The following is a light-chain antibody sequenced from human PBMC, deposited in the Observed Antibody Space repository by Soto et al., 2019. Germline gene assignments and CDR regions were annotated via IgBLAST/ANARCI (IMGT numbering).Light chain of an antibody. CDR3: QQYNNLPQT. J-gene: IGKJ1*01. V-gene: IGKV3-15*01. CDR1: QSVSSN. CDR2: GAS. Sequence: EIVMTQSPATLSVSPGERATLSCRASQSVSSNLAWYQQKPGQAPRLLIYGASTRATGIPARFSGSGSGTEFTITISSLQSEDFAVYYCQQYNNLPQTFGQGTKVEIK.